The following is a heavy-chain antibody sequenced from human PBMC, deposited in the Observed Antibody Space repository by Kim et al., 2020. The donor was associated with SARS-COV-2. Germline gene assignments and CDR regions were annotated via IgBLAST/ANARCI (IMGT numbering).Heavy chain of an antibody. V-gene: IGHV3-48*03. CDR2: ISSSGSTI. D-gene: IGHD1-26*01. CDR1: GFTFSSYE. Sequence: GGSLRLSCAASGFTFSSYEMNWVRQAPGKGLKWVSYISSSGSTIYYADSVKGRFTISRDNAKNSLYLQMNSLRAEDTAVYYCARRGWELSDAFDIWGQGTMVTVSS. CDR3: ARRGWELSDAFDI. J-gene: IGHJ3*02.